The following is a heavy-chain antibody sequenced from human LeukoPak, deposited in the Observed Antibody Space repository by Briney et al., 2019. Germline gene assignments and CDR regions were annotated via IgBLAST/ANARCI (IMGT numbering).Heavy chain of an antibody. V-gene: IGHV3-7*01. CDR1: VVVFRIYV. CDR2: IKNDGSER. J-gene: IGHJ4*02. CDR3: ATDRGWRTSGYYLYYFEY. D-gene: IGHD3-3*01. Sequence: GGCLRLSCPAAVVVFRIYVLSWVRQAPWKGLEWVVSIKNDGSERYYVDSVRGRYTISRDNTKNSLFLQMSSLRAEDTAVYYCATDRGWRTSGYYLYYFEYWGQGTLVTVSS.